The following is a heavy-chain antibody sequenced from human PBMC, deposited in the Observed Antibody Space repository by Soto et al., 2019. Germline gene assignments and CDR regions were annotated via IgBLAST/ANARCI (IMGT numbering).Heavy chain of an antibody. V-gene: IGHV3-30-3*01. CDR2: ISYDGTIT. CDR3: VTSRVGTCSRRICFSGIFDDMDV. J-gene: IGHJ6*02. CDR1: GFTISNYG. D-gene: IGHD2-15*01. Sequence: PGGSLRLSCAASGFTISNYGMHWVRQAPGKGLEWVAVISYDGTITYYADSVKGRFTISRDTSKNTLYLQMNSLRTEDTAVYYYVTSRVGTCSRRICFSGIFDDMDVLGQVTTVTV.